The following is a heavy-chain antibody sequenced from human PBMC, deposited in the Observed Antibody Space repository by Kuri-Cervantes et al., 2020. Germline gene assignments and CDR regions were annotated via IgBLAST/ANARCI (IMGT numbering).Heavy chain of an antibody. CDR3: ARRPPADSSGYHFDY. V-gene: IGHV4-30-2*03. D-gene: IGHD3-22*01. Sequence: SQTLSLTCAVSGGSISSGGYSWSWIRQPPGKGLEWIGYIYHSGSTYNNPSLKSRVTISVDTSKNQFSLKLSSVTAADTAVYYCARRPPADSSGYHFDYWGQGTLVTVSS. CDR2: IYHSGST. J-gene: IGHJ4*02. CDR1: GGSISSGGYS.